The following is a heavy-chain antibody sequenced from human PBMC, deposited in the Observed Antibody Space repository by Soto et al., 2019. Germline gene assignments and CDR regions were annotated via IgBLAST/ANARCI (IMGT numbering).Heavy chain of an antibody. Sequence: GGSLRLSCAASGFTFSSYWMSWVRQAPGKALEWVANIKQDGSQKWYGDSVKGRFTISRDNTKNSLYLHMNSLRAEDTAVYYCARGDYHDTSGPFSDAFDVWGQGTMVTVSS. J-gene: IGHJ3*01. V-gene: IGHV3-7*04. CDR2: IKQDGSQK. D-gene: IGHD3-22*01. CDR3: ARGDYHDTSGPFSDAFDV. CDR1: GFTFSSYW.